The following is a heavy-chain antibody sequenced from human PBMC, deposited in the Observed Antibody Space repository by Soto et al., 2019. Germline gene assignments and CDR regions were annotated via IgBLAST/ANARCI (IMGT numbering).Heavy chain of an antibody. V-gene: IGHV3-33*01. CDR3: ARTHSTSWYYFDY. Sequence: PGGSLRLSCAASGFTFSNYGMHWVRQAPGKGLEWVAVIWYDGNKKHYADTMKGRFTVSRDNSKNTLFLQMNSLRAEDTAVFYCARTHSTSWYYFDYWGQGNLVTVSS. CDR1: GFTFSNYG. CDR2: IWYDGNKK. J-gene: IGHJ4*02. D-gene: IGHD6-13*01.